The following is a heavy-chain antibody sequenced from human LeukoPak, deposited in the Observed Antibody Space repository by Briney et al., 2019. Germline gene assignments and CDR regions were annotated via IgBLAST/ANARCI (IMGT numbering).Heavy chain of an antibody. J-gene: IGHJ6*03. V-gene: IGHV4-4*07. CDR1: GGSISSYY. Sequence: SETLSLTCTVSGGSISSYYLSWIRQPAGKGLEWIGRIYTSGSTNYNPSLKSRVTMSVDTSKNQFSLKLSSVTAADTAVYYCARGFYGSGSYYGYYYYYMDVWGKGTTVTVSS. D-gene: IGHD3-10*01. CDR2: IYTSGST. CDR3: ARGFYGSGSYYGYYYYYMDV.